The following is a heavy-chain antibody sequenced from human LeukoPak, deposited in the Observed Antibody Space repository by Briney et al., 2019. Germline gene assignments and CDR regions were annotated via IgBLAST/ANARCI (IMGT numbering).Heavy chain of an antibody. CDR2: IIPIFGTA. V-gene: IGHV1-69*05. CDR3: ARGNSSSCFDY. D-gene: IGHD6-13*01. J-gene: IGHJ4*02. Sequence: ASVKVSCKASGGTFSSYAISWVRQAPGQGLEWMGGIIPIFGTANYAQKFQGRVTMTRDTSTSTAYMELSSLRSEDTAVYYCARGNSSSCFDYWGQGTLVTVSS. CDR1: GGTFSSYA.